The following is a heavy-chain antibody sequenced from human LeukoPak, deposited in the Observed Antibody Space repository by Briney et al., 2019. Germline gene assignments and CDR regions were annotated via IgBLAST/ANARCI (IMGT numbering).Heavy chain of an antibody. CDR2: IYYSGDS. J-gene: IGHJ4*02. D-gene: IGHD6-6*01. Sequence: SETLSLTCTVSGGSISGSYWSWIRQPPGKGLEWIGYIYYSGDSNYNPSLKSRATISLDTSKNQFSLKVSSVTAADTAIYYCARHTYARPFDSWGQGTLVTVFS. CDR3: ARHTYARPFDS. CDR1: GGSISGSY. V-gene: IGHV4-59*08.